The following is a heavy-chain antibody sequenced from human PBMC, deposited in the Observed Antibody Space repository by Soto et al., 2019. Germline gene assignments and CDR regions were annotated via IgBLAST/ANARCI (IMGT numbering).Heavy chain of an antibody. J-gene: IGHJ4*02. V-gene: IGHV3-30*18. CDR1: GFSFSSNA. Sequence: QVQLVESGGGVVQPGRSLRLSCAASGFSFSSNAMHWVRQAPGKGLEWVAIISYDGSNKYFADSVKGRFTISRDNSKNTLYLQMNSLRVEDTAVYYCAKDRVKSGRGEIDYWGQGTLVTVSS. CDR2: ISYDGSNK. CDR3: AKDRVKSGRGEIDY. D-gene: IGHD3-16*01.